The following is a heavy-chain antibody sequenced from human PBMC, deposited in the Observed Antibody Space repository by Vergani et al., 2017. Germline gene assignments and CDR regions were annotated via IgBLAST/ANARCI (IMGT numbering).Heavy chain of an antibody. V-gene: IGHV3-53*01. Sequence: EVQLVESGGGLIQPGGSLRLSCAASGFTVSSNYMSWVRQAPGKGLEWVSVIYSGGSTYYADSVKGRFTIARDNSKTTLYLQMNSLRAEDTAVYYCARRGGYSSSWAGYYFDYWGQGTLVTVSS. D-gene: IGHD6-13*01. CDR2: IYSGGST. CDR1: GFTVSSNY. CDR3: ARRGGYSSSWAGYYFDY. J-gene: IGHJ4*02.